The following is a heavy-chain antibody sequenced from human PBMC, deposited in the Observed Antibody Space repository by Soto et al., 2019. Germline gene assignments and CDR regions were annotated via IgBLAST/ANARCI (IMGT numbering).Heavy chain of an antibody. Sequence: SVKVSCQASGGTFSSYAISWVRQAPGQGLEWMGGIIPIFGTANYAQKFQGRVTITADESTSTAYMELSSLRSEDTAVYYCARDRDSSSWYPWFDPWGQGTLVTVSS. V-gene: IGHV1-69*13. CDR2: IIPIFGTA. J-gene: IGHJ5*02. CDR3: ARDRDSSSWYPWFDP. D-gene: IGHD6-13*01. CDR1: GGTFSSYA.